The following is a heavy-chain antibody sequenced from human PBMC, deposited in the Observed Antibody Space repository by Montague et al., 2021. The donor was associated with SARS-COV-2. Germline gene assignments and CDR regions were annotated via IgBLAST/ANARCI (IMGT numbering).Heavy chain of an antibody. CDR1: GFTFGVFG. CDR2: IGHDGTAQ. V-gene: IGHV3-33*01. CDR3: ARDRKMGSYFDY. J-gene: IGHJ4*02. D-gene: IGHD5-24*01. Sequence: SLRLSCAASGFTFGVFGMHWLRQAPGKGPEWVATIGHDGTAQFYVESVKGRFTISRDNSKNTLFLQMNSLRAEDTALYYCARDRKMGSYFDYWGQGTLVAVSS.